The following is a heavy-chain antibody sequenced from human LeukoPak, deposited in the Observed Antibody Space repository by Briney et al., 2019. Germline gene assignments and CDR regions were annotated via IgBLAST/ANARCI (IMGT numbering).Heavy chain of an antibody. D-gene: IGHD3-10*01. CDR3: ARATLRGAFDI. V-gene: IGHV1-69*04. CDR2: IIPILGIA. CDR1: GGTFSSYA. Sequence: SVKVSCKASGGTFSSYAISWVRQAPGQGLEWMGRIIPILGIANYAQKFQGRVTITGDKSTSTAYMELSSLRSEDTAVYYCARATLRGAFDIWGQGTMVTVSS. J-gene: IGHJ3*02.